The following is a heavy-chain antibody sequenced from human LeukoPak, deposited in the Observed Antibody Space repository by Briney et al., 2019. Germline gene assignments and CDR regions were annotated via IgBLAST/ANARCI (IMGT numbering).Heavy chain of an antibody. D-gene: IGHD1-1*01. J-gene: IGHJ4*02. CDR2: ISGNDGST. V-gene: IGHV3-23*01. CDR1: GFTFSSYA. Sequence: GGSLRLSCAASGFTFSSYAMGWVRQAPGKGLEWVSAISGNDGSTFYAASVKGRFTISRDNSKNTLYLQMNSLRTEDTAVYYCAKDGTPGLCDYWGQGTLVTVSS. CDR3: AKDGTPGLCDY.